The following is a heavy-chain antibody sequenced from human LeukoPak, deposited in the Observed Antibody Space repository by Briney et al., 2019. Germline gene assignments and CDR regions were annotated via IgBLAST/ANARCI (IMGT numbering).Heavy chain of an antibody. V-gene: IGHV1-2*02. D-gene: IGHD3-9*01. CDR2: INPNSVGT. Sequence: SVKVSCKASGYTFTGYYMLWLRQAPGPGLEWMGWINPNSVGTNYAQKFQGRVTMTRDTSISTAYMELSRLRSDDTAVYYCARGYYDMLTGYPPEFDYWGQGALVTVSS. CDR1: GYTFTGYY. J-gene: IGHJ4*02. CDR3: ARGYYDMLTGYPPEFDY.